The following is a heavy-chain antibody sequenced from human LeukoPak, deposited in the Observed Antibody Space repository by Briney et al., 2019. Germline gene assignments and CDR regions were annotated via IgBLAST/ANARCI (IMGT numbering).Heavy chain of an antibody. CDR2: ISGSGSNT. J-gene: IGHJ4*02. CDR1: GFTFSTAW. D-gene: IGHD2-21*02. CDR3: ARTAMGDFVRFPNDY. V-gene: IGHV3-23*01. Sequence: GGSLRLSCTASGFTFSTAWMNWVRQAPGKGLEWVSAISGSGSNTYYADSVKGRFTISRDNSKNTLSLQMDSLRAEDTAVYYCARTAMGDFVRFPNDYWGQGTLVTVSS.